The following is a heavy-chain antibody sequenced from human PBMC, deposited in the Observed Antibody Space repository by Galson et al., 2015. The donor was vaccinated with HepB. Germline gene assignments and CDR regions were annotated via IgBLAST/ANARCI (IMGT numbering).Heavy chain of an antibody. CDR2: INPNSGGT. Sequence: SVKVSCKASGYTFTGYYMHWVRQAPGQGLEWMGRINPNSGGTNYAQKFQGRVTMTRDTSISTAYMELSRLRSDDTAVYYCAREGYCTGGVCRYYFDYWGQGTLVTVSS. CDR1: GYTFTGYY. D-gene: IGHD2-8*02. J-gene: IGHJ4*02. CDR3: AREGYCTGGVCRYYFDY. V-gene: IGHV1-2*06.